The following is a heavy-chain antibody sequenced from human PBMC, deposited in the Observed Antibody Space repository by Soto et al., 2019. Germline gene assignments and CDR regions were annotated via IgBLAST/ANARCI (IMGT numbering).Heavy chain of an antibody. CDR3: ASPYCTNGVCHPPGPNDAFDI. J-gene: IGHJ3*02. CDR2: IYYSGST. CDR1: GGSISSSSYY. D-gene: IGHD2-8*01. Sequence: SETLSLTCTVSGGSISSSSYYWGWIRQPPGKGLEWIGSIYYSGSTYYNPSLKSRVTISVDTSKNQFSLKLSSVTAADTAVYYCASPYCTNGVCHPPGPNDAFDIWGQGTMVTVSS. V-gene: IGHV4-39*01.